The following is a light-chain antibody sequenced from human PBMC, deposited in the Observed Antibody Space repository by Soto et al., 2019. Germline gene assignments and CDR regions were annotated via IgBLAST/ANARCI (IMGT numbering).Light chain of an antibody. CDR2: DVT. Sequence: QSALTQPASVSGSPGQSITISCTGTSSDVGFYNYVSWYQHHPGKAPKLMIYDVTNRPSGVSNRFSGSKSGNTASLTISGLQAEDEADYYCCSYTGSSTVVFGGGTKLTVL. CDR3: CSYTGSSTVV. CDR1: SSDVGFYNY. J-gene: IGLJ2*01. V-gene: IGLV2-14*03.